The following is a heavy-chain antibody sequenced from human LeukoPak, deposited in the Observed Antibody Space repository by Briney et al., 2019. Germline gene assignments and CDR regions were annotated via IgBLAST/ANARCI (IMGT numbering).Heavy chain of an antibody. Sequence: SETLSLTCAVYGGSFSGYYWSWIRQPPGKGLEWIGEINHSGSTNYNPSLKSRVTISVDTSKNQFSLKLSSVTAADTAVYYCANQPLYCTNGVCYYYYMDVWGKGTTVTVSS. CDR3: ANQPLYCTNGVCYYYYMDV. D-gene: IGHD2-8*01. CDR1: GGSFSGYY. J-gene: IGHJ6*03. CDR2: INHSGST. V-gene: IGHV4-34*01.